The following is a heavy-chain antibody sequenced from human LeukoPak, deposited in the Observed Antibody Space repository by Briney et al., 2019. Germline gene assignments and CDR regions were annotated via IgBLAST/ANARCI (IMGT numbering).Heavy chain of an antibody. CDR1: GFTFSSYS. J-gene: IGHJ4*02. V-gene: IGHV3-21*01. CDR2: ISSSSSYI. Sequence: GGSLRLSCADSGFTFSSYSMNWVRQAPGKGLEWVSSISSSSSYIYYADSVKGRFTISRDNAKNSLYLQMNSLRAEDTAVYYCASCAGSYYDSSGYYYVNWGQGTLVTVSS. CDR3: ASCAGSYYDSSGYYYVN. D-gene: IGHD3-22*01.